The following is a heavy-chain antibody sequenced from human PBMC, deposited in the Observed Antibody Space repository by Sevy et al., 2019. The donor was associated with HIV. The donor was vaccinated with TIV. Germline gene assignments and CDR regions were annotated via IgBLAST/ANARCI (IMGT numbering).Heavy chain of an antibody. V-gene: IGHV1-24*01. D-gene: IGHD3-22*01. CDR1: GHTLTDLS. J-gene: IGHJ4*02. Sequence: ASVKVSCKASGHTLTDLSMHWVRQAPGKGIEWIGRFDPEDGERIYAQKFQGRVTMTEDTSTDTAYMELSSLRSEDTAVYYCSATREYYSDSYGYFDYWGQRTLVTVSS. CDR3: SATREYYSDSYGYFDY. CDR2: FDPEDGER.